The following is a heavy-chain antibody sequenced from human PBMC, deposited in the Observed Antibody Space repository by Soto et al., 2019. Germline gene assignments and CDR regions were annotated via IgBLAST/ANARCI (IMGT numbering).Heavy chain of an antibody. CDR2: IYPDDSDT. D-gene: IGHD2-15*01. CDR1: GYNFVNHW. Sequence: XXLLKISCECSGYNFVNHWIVWARQKPGKGLEWMGIIYPDDSDTKYSPSFQGQVSISVDKSISTAYLQWSSLKASDTGIYYCARHRKVVARGTYYMDVWGNGTTVTVSS. J-gene: IGHJ6*03. CDR3: ARHRKVVARGTYYMDV. V-gene: IGHV5-51*01.